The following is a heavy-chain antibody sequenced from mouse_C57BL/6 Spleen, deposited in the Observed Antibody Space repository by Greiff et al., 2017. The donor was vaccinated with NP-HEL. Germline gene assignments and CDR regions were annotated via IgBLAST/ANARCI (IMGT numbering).Heavy chain of an antibody. V-gene: IGHV1-69*01. CDR3: ARDGSSYRYFDV. CDR1: GYTFTSYW. CDR2: IDPSDSYT. D-gene: IGHD1-1*01. J-gene: IGHJ1*03. Sequence: QVQLQQPGAELVMPGASVKLSCKASGYTFTSYWMHWVKQRPGQGLEWIGEIDPSDSYTNYNQQFKGKSTLTVDKSSSTAYMQLSSLTSEDSAVYYCARDGSSYRYFDVWGTGTTVTVSS.